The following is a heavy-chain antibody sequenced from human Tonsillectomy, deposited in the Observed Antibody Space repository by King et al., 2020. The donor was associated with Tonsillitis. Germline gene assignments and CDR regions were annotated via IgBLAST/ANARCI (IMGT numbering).Heavy chain of an antibody. J-gene: IGHJ4*02. V-gene: IGHV3-30*03. Sequence: VQLVESGGGVVQPGRSLRLSCAASGLTFMSYGMHWVRQAPGKGLEWVAVVSDVGTNKYYADSVKGRFTISRDNSKSTLYLQMNSLRPEDTAGYYCATGGPLGYCSSTNCYRYYFDYWGQGTLLTVSS. CDR2: VSDVGTNK. D-gene: IGHD2-2*01. CDR3: ATGGPLGYCSSTNCYRYYFDY. CDR1: GLTFMSYG.